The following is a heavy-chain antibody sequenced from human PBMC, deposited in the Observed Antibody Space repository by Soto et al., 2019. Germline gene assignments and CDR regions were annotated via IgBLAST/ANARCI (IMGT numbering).Heavy chain of an antibody. CDR3: ARSAYYYDSSGYSLFDY. V-gene: IGHV1-18*01. J-gene: IGHJ4*02. D-gene: IGHD3-22*01. Sequence: ASVKVSCKASGYTFTSYGISWVRQAPGQGLEWMGWISAYNGNTNYAQKLQGRVTMTTDTSTSTAYMELRSLRSDEPAVYYCARSAYYYDSSGYSLFDYWGQGTLVTVSS. CDR1: GYTFTSYG. CDR2: ISAYNGNT.